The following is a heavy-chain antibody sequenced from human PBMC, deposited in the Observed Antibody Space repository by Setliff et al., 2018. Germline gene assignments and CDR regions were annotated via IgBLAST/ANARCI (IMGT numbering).Heavy chain of an antibody. CDR1: GYTLTELS. CDR3: ARDRWAVAGTGKFDY. V-gene: IGHV1-24*01. CDR2: FDPNSGNT. J-gene: IGHJ4*02. D-gene: IGHD6-19*01. Sequence: GASVKVSCKVSGYTLTELSRHWVRQAPGKGLEWMGGFDPNSGNTGYAQKFQGRVTMTTDTSTSTAYMELRSLRSDDTAVYYCARDRWAVAGTGKFDYWGQGTLVTVSS.